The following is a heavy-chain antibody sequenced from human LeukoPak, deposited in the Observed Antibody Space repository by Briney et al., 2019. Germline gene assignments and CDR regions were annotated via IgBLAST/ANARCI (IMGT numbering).Heavy chain of an antibody. D-gene: IGHD6-13*01. CDR3: AKDHGSSDWYYFDY. V-gene: IGHV3-30*02. J-gene: IGHJ4*02. CDR1: GFAFSSYA. Sequence: GGSLRLSCAASGFAFSSYAMHWVRQAPGKGLEWVAFIHYDGSNNYYADSVKGRFTISRDNSKNTLYLQMNTLRADDTAVYYCAKDHGSSDWYYFDYWGQGTLVTVSS. CDR2: IHYDGSNN.